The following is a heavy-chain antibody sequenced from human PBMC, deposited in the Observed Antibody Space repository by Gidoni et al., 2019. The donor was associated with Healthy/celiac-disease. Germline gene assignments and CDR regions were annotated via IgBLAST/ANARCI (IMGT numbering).Heavy chain of an antibody. J-gene: IGHJ4*02. CDR2: IYYSGST. D-gene: IGHD6-19*01. CDR3: ARESTSGCDY. V-gene: IGHV4-59*01. CDR1: GGSISSYY. Sequence: QVQLQESGPGLVKPSETLSLTCTVSGGSISSYYWSWIRQPPGKGLEWIGYIYYSGSTNYNPSLKSRVTISVDTSKNQFSLKLSSVTAADTAVYYCARESTSGCDYWGQGTLVTVSS.